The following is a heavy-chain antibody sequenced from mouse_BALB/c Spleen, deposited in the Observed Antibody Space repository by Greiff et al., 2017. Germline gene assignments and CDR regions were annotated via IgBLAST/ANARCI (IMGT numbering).Heavy chain of an antibody. CDR3: ARNYGNYAWFAY. V-gene: IGHV14-3*02. D-gene: IGHD2-1*01. J-gene: IGHJ3*01. Sequence: EVQLQQSGAELVKPGASVKLSCTASGFNIKDTYMHWVKQRPEQGLEWIGRIDPANGNTKYDPKFQGKATITADTSSNTAYLQLSSLTSEDTAVYYCARNYGNYAWFAYWGQGTLVTVSA. CDR2: IDPANGNT. CDR1: GFNIKDTY.